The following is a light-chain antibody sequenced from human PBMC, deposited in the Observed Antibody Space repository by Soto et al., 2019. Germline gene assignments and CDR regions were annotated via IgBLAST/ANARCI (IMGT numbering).Light chain of an antibody. J-gene: IGKJ1*01. Sequence: IEMTQSPSSVSASVGDRITITCRASQDIGGRCALFQQKPGKAPKLLIYAASSLQSGVPSRFSGSGSGTDFTLTISSLQPEDFATYYCQQSYSTPTWTFGQGTKVDIK. CDR2: AAS. CDR3: QQSYSTPTWT. CDR1: QDIGGR. V-gene: IGKV1-12*01.